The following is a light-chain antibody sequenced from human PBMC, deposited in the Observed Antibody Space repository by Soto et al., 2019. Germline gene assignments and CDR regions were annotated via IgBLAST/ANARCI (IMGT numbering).Light chain of an antibody. J-gene: IGKJ1*01. V-gene: IGKV1-5*01. CDR2: DAS. CDR1: QSISSW. Sequence: DIQMTQSRSTLSASVGDRVTITCRASQSISSWLAWYQQKPGKAPKLLIYDASSLESGVPSRFSGSGSGTEFTLAISSLQPDDFATYYCQQYNSYPWTFGQGTKVDI. CDR3: QQYNSYPWT.